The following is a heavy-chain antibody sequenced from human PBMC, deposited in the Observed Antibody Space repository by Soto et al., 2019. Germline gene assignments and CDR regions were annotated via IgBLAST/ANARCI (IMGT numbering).Heavy chain of an antibody. CDR3: ARSTSPYGDSDY. D-gene: IGHD2-2*01. CDR1: GFTFGSYS. CDR2: ISSSSSYI. J-gene: IGHJ4*02. Sequence: GGSLRLSCAASGFTFGSYSMNWVRQAPGKGLEWVSSISSSSSYIYYADSVKGRFTISRDNAKNSLYLQMNSLRAEDTAVYYCARSTSPYGDSDYWGQGTLVTVSS. V-gene: IGHV3-21*01.